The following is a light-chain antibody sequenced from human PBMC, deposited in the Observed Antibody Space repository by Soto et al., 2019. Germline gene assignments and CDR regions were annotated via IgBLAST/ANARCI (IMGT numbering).Light chain of an antibody. CDR3: GSWDSSLSSYV. CDR1: SSNIGGNS. V-gene: IGLV1-51*01. Sequence: QSVLTQPPSVSAAPGQKVTISCSGSSSNIGGNSVSWYQQLPVTAPKLLIYDDNKRPSGIPDRFSGSKSGKPATLSITGFQTGDDADYYCGSWDSSLSSYVFGTGTKVTVL. J-gene: IGLJ1*01. CDR2: DDN.